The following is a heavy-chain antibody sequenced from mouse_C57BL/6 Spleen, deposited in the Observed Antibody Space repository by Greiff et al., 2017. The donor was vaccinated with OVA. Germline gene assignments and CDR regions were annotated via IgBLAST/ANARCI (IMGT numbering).Heavy chain of an antibody. CDR3: AGDDYGSGYAFDY. J-gene: IGHJ2*01. Sequence: DVQLVESGGGLVKPGGSLKLSCAASGFTFSDYGMHWVRQAPEKGLEWVAYISSGSSTIYYADTVKGRFTISRDNAKNTLFLQMTSLRSEDTAMYYCAGDDYGSGYAFDYWGQGTTLTVSS. CDR1: GFTFSDYG. D-gene: IGHD1-1*01. V-gene: IGHV5-17*01. CDR2: ISSGSSTI.